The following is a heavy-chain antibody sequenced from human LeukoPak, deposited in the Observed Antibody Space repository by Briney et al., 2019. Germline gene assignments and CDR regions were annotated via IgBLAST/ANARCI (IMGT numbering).Heavy chain of an antibody. Sequence: GGSLRLSCAASGFTFSSYAMSWVRQAPGEGLEWVSAISGSGGSTYYADSVKGRFTISRDNSKNTLYLQMNSLRAEDTAVYYCAKGGSSWYENWFDPWGQGTLVTASS. D-gene: IGHD6-13*01. CDR2: ISGSGGST. V-gene: IGHV3-23*01. CDR1: GFTFSSYA. CDR3: AKGGSSWYENWFDP. J-gene: IGHJ5*02.